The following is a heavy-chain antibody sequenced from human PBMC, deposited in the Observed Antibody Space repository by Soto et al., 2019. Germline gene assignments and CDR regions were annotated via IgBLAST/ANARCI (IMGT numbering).Heavy chain of an antibody. CDR2: IHSSGST. D-gene: IGHD2-15*01. Sequence: QVQLQESGPGLVKPSQTLSLTCTVSGGSISSGGYYWSWIRQHPGKGLEWIGYIHSSGSTYYNPSLKSRITLSVDSSKNQFSLKLSSVTAADTAVYYCARDQFCSGGSCDYVPSATFDIWGQGTMVTVSS. CDR3: ARDQFCSGGSCDYVPSATFDI. J-gene: IGHJ3*02. CDR1: GGSISSGGYY. V-gene: IGHV4-31*03.